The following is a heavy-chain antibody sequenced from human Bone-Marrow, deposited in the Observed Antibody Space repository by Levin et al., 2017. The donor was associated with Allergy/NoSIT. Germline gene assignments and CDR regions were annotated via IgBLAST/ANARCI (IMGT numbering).Heavy chain of an antibody. CDR1: GFTFTSSG. CDR3: AMIVVVIPT. D-gene: IGHD3-22*01. J-gene: IGHJ4*02. V-gene: IGHV3-30*03. CDR2: VSYDGSNH. Sequence: AGGSLRLSCSASGFTFTSSGIHWVRQAPGKGLEWVAVVSYDGSNHFVADSVKGRFTVSRDNSNNTLYLQMNSLRPEDTAVYYCAMIVVVIPTWGQGTLVTVSS.